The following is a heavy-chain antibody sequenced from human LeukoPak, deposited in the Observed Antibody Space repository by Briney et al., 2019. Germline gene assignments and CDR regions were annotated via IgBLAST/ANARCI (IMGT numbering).Heavy chain of an antibody. CDR3: ASSVRGWLQFYY. Sequence: SQTLSLTCTVSGGSISSGSYYWNWIRQPAGKELEWIGRLYTSGSTNYSPSLKSRVTISVDTSKNQFSLKLSSVTAADTAVYYCASSVRGWLQFYYWGQGTLVTVSS. CDR2: LYTSGST. V-gene: IGHV4-61*02. CDR1: GGSISSGSYY. D-gene: IGHD5-24*01. J-gene: IGHJ4*02.